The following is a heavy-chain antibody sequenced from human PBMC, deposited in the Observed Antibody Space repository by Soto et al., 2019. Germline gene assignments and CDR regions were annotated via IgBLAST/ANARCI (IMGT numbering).Heavy chain of an antibody. CDR3: ARGEVVTAIPSWFDP. J-gene: IGHJ5*02. D-gene: IGHD2-21*02. Sequence: QVQLVQSGAEVKKPGSSVKVSCKASGGTFSSYAISWVRQAPGQGLEGMGGVIPIFGTANYAQKFQGRVTITADESTSTAYMELNSLRSEDTAVYYCARGEVVTAIPSWFDPWGQGTLVTVSS. CDR2: VIPIFGTA. CDR1: GGTFSSYA. V-gene: IGHV1-69*12.